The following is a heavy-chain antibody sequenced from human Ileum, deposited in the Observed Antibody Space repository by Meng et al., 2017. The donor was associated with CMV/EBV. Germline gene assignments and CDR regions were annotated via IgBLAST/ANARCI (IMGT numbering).Heavy chain of an antibody. D-gene: IGHD1-26*01. CDR2: MYFSGIA. V-gene: IGHV4-39*07. Sequence: QIQLAGPGLVKPAGPLFITCSVCGDPMSSWSHSWAWFRQLPGKRLEWIGSMYFSGIADYNPSLKSRVTISLHATQKQFSLRLTSVTAADSAVYFCARDLTNKWFYYWGQGTLVTVSS. CDR3: ARDLTNKWFYY. CDR1: GDPMSSWSHS. J-gene: IGHJ4*02.